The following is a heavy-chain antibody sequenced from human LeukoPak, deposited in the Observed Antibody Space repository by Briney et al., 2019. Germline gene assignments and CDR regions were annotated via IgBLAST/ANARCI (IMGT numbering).Heavy chain of an antibody. CDR2: ISGSGGST. CDR3: AKDVEMATIRTTTFDY. J-gene: IGHJ4*02. CDR1: GFTFSSYA. D-gene: IGHD5-24*01. V-gene: IGHV3-23*01. Sequence: VGSLRLSCAASGFTFSSYAMSWVRQAPGKGLEWVSAISGSGGSTYYADSVKGRFTISRDNSKNTLYLQMNSLRAEDTAVYYCAKDVEMATIRTTTFDYWGQGTLVTVSS.